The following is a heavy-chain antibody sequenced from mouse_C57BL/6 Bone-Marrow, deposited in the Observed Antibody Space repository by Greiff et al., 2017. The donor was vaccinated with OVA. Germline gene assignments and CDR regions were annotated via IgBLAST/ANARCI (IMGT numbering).Heavy chain of an antibody. CDR2: IDPETGDT. D-gene: IGHD2-3*01. V-gene: IGHV14-4*01. J-gene: IGHJ3*01. CDR1: GFNIQDDY. CDR3: TTLYDGYYVGFAD. Sequence: VQLQQSGAELVRPGASVKLSCTASGFNIQDDYMHWVKQRPEQGLEWIGWIDPETGDTEYASKFQGKATITADTSYNTAYLQLRSLTTEETAVYYCTTLYDGYYVGFADWGQGTLVTVSA.